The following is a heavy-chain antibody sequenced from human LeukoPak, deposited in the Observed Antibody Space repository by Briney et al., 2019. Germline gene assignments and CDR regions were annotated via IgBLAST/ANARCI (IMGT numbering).Heavy chain of an antibody. CDR2: ISSSSSYI. Sequence: GGSLRLSCAASGFTFSICAMSWVRQAPGKGLEWVSSISSSSSYIYYADSVKGRFTISRDNAKNSLYLQMNSLRAEDTAVYYCARGSSGWTTHDYWGQGTLVTVSS. J-gene: IGHJ4*02. V-gene: IGHV3-21*01. CDR1: GFTFSICA. CDR3: ARGSSGWTTHDY. D-gene: IGHD6-19*01.